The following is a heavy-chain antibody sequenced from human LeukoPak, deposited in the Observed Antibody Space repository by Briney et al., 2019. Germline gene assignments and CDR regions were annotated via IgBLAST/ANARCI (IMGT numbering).Heavy chain of an antibody. Sequence: SQTLSLTCVISGDSVSSNSAAWNWIRQSPSRGLEWLGRTYYRSKWYYDYSVAVKSRVTINPDTSKNQFSLQLSSVTPEDTAVYYCVRDPVGGSIIFACGGQGTLVTVSS. J-gene: IGHJ4*02. CDR3: VRDPVGGSIIFAC. D-gene: IGHD3-10*01. CDR1: GDSVSSNSAA. CDR2: TYYRSKWYY. V-gene: IGHV6-1*01.